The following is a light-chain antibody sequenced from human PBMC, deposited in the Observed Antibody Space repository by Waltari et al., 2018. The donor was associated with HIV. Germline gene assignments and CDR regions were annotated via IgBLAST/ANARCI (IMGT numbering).Light chain of an antibody. CDR1: TGAVTSGNY. V-gene: IGLV7-43*01. CDR2: STS. CDR3: LLYYGGAQRYV. J-gene: IGLJ1*01. Sequence: QTVVTQEPSLTVSPGGTVTLTCASSTGAVTSGNYPNWFQQKPGQAPRGLIYSTSNKNSWTPARFAGSLLGGKAARTLSGVKPEDEAEYYCLLYYGGAQRYVFGTGTKVTVL.